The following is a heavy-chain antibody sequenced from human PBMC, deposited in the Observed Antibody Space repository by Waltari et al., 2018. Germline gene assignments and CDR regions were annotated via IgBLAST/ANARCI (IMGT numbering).Heavy chain of an antibody. CDR3: ARRPRFTGGVYAFDI. CDR2: INHSGST. J-gene: IGHJ3*02. D-gene: IGHD2-8*02. CDR1: GGSFSGYY. V-gene: IGHV4-34*01. Sequence: QVQLQQWGAGLLKPSETLSLTCAVYGGSFSGYYWSWIRQPPGKGLEWIGEINHSGSTNYNPSLKSRVTISVDTSKNQFSLKLSSVTAADTAVYYCARRPRFTGGVYAFDIWGQGTMVTVSS.